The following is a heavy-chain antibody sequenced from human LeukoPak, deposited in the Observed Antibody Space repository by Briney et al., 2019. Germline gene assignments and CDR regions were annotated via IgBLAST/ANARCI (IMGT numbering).Heavy chain of an antibody. CDR2: IYTSGST. V-gene: IGHV4-4*07. CDR3: ARTAAVAGTRYYYYYMDV. D-gene: IGHD6-19*01. CDR1: GGSISSYY. Sequence: SETLSLTCTVSGGSISSYYWSWIRQPAGKGLEWIGRIYTSGSTNYNPSLKSRVTMSVDTSKNQFSLKLSSVTAADTAVYYCARTAAVAGTRYYYYYMDVWGKGTTVTVSS. J-gene: IGHJ6*03.